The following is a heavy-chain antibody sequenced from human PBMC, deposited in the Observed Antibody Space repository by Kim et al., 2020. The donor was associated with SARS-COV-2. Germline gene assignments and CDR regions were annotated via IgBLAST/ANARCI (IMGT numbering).Heavy chain of an antibody. CDR1: GGSFSGYY. CDR2: INHSGST. V-gene: IGHV4-34*01. CDR3: ARAPRSSDLDY. Sequence: SETLSLTCAVYGGSFSGYYWSWIRQPPGKGLEWIGEINHSGSTNYNPSLKSRVTISVDTSKNQFSLKLSSVTAADTAVYYCARAPRSSDLDYWGQGTLVTVSS. J-gene: IGHJ4*02. D-gene: IGHD6-19*01.